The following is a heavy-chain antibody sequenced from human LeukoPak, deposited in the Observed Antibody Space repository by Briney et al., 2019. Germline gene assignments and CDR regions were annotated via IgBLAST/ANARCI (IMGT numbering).Heavy chain of an antibody. CDR2: ISNSGGST. J-gene: IGHJ4*02. CDR1: GFTFSSYA. V-gene: IGHV3-23*01. D-gene: IGHD2-15*01. Sequence: GGSLRLSCAASGFTFSSYAMSWVRQAPGKGLEWVSVISNSGGSTDYADSVRGRFTISRDNSKNTLYLQMNSLRVEDAAVHYCARAPVTSCRGAFCYPFDYWGQGTLVTVSS. CDR3: ARAPVTSCRGAFCYPFDY.